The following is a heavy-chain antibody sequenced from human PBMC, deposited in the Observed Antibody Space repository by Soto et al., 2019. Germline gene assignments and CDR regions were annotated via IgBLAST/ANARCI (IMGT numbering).Heavy chain of an antibody. CDR3: ASYRGALYLKS. D-gene: IGHD1-26*01. CDR1: GRSLSSNY. Sequence: PSETLSLTCSVSGRSLSSNYWSWIRQSPDTGLEWLGYVFYGGTDYNPSLGGRVSMSVETSKSQFSLKLTSVTVADTAVYYCASYRGALYLKSWGPGFLVTVSS. J-gene: IGHJ4*02. V-gene: IGHV4-59*01. CDR2: VFYGGT.